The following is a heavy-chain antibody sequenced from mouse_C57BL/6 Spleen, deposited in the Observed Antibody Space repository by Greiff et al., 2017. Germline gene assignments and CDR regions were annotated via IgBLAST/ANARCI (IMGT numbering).Heavy chain of an antibody. Sequence: EVQLQQSGPELVKPGASVKISCKASGYTFTDYYMNWVKQSHGQSLEWIGDINPNNGGTSYNQKFKGKATLTVDKSSSTAYMELRSLTSEDSAVYYCASPPRDWGQGTLVTVSA. V-gene: IGHV1-26*01. CDR3: ASPPRD. CDR2: INPNNGGT. CDR1: GYTFTDYY. J-gene: IGHJ3*01.